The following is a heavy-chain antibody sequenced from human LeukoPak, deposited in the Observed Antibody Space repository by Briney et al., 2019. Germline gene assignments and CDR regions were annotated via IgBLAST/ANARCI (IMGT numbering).Heavy chain of an antibody. CDR1: GFTFSTYA. CDR3: AKDFAKYCSGGCDFQH. J-gene: IGHJ1*01. V-gene: IGHV3-30*18. Sequence: GGSLRLFCAASGFTFSTYAIHWVRQAPGKGLEWVAVISYDGSNKYYADSVKGRFTISRDNSKNTLYLQMNSLRAEDTAVYYCAKDFAKYCSGGCDFQHWGQGTLVTVSS. D-gene: IGHD2-15*01. CDR2: ISYDGSNK.